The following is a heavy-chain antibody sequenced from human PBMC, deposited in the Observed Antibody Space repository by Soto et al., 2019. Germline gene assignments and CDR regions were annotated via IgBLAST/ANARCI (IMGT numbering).Heavy chain of an antibody. V-gene: IGHV4-39*07. J-gene: IGHJ4*02. CDR2: IYYSGST. CDR3: ARGPSGDKIDY. CDR1: GDSITSTFYY. D-gene: IGHD7-27*01. Sequence: PSETLSLTCSVSGDSITSTFYYWGWIRQPPGKGLEWIGTIYYSGSTYYNPSLKSRVTVSVDTSETQFSLKLSSVSAADTAVYYCARGPSGDKIDYWGQGIQVTVSS.